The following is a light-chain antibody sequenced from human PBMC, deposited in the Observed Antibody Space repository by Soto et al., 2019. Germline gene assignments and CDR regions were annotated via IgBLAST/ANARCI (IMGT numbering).Light chain of an antibody. J-gene: IGKJ4*01. CDR1: QAITNY. CDR2: AAS. Sequence: DIQMAQSPSSLSASVGDTVTITCRASQAITNYYLAWFQHKPGKAPKALIYAASSLQRGVPSKFSGSGSVTDFTLTISSLQPEDSATYYCQQYHAYPLTFGGGTKVEIK. V-gene: IGKV1-16*02. CDR3: QQYHAYPLT.